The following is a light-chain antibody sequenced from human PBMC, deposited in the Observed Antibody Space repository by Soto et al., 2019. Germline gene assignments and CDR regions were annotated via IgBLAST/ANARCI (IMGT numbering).Light chain of an antibody. CDR3: SSYTTSNTRQIV. V-gene: IGLV2-14*03. J-gene: IGLJ1*01. CDR1: SSDVGGYNY. CDR2: DVT. Sequence: QSALTQPAPVSGSPGQSITISCTGNSSDVGGYNYVSWYQHHPGKAPKLIIYDVTNRPSGVSNPFSGSKSGNTASLTISGLQPEDEADYYCSSYTTSNTRQIVFGTGTKVTVL.